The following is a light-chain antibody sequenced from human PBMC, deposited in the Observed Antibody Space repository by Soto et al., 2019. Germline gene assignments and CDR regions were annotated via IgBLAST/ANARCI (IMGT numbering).Light chain of an antibody. CDR1: NSNIGAGYD. CDR3: QSYDSSLSASV. Sequence: QAVLTQPPSVSGAPGQRVTISCTGSNSNIGAGYDVHWYQELPGTAPKLLIYGNSNRPSGVPDRFSGSKSGTSASLAITGLQAEDGADYYCQSYDSSLSASVFGGGTKLTVL. J-gene: IGLJ3*02. V-gene: IGLV1-40*01. CDR2: GNS.